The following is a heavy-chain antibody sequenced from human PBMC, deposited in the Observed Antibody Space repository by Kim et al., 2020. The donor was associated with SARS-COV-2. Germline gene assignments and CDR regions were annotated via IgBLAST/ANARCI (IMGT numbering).Heavy chain of an antibody. J-gene: IGHJ5*01. D-gene: IGHD6-13*01. CDR3: ARGRRGSSWYYS. CDR1: GGSFSGYY. Sequence: SETLSLTCAVYGGSFSGYYWGWVRQPPGKGLEWIGEIIHSGSTNYNPSFKSRVTISGHTSKNQFSLKLSSVTAADTAVYYCARGRRGSSWYYSWGQGTLVTVSS. V-gene: IGHV4-34*01. CDR2: IIHSGST.